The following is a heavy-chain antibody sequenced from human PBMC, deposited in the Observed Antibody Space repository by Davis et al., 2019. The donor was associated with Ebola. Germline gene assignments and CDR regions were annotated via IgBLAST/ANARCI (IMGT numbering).Heavy chain of an antibody. CDR1: GFTFNNAW. J-gene: IGHJ4*02. V-gene: IGHV3-23*01. CDR3: ASGDFWSGRFDF. CDR2: GSGNNGGT. D-gene: IGHD3-3*01. Sequence: GGSLRLSCAASGFTFNNAWMSGVRQAPGKGLQWGAAGSGNNGGTYYADSVKDRFTISRDNSKNTVYLQMNRLRDEDTAVYFCASGDFWSGRFDFWGQGTLVTVSS.